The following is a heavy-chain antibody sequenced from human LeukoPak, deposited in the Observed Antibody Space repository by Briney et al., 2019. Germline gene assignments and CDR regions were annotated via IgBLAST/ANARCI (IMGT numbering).Heavy chain of an antibody. CDR1: GYTFTGYY. V-gene: IGHV1-2*02. CDR3: ARLDSMVRGARPY. Sequence: ASVKVSCKASGYTFTGYYMHWVRQAPGQGPEWMGWINPNSGGTNYAQKFQGRATMTRDTSISTAYMELSRLRSDDTAVYYCARLDSMVRGARPYWGQGTLVTVSS. D-gene: IGHD3-10*01. J-gene: IGHJ4*02. CDR2: INPNSGGT.